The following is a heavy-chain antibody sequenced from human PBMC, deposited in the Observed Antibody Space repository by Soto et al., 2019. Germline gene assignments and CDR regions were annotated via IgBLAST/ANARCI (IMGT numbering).Heavy chain of an antibody. Sequence: EVQLVESGGGLAQPGGSLRLSCAASGFTFSNYDIHWVRQVTGQGLEWISSIGTAGDTYYAGSVRGRFTISRENANNALYLQMNSLRAGDTAVYYCARHLKYSGSSSPYGMDVWGPGTTVTVSS. CDR2: IGTAGDT. CDR1: GFTFSNYD. J-gene: IGHJ6*02. CDR3: ARHLKYSGSSSPYGMDV. V-gene: IGHV3-13*01. D-gene: IGHD6-6*01.